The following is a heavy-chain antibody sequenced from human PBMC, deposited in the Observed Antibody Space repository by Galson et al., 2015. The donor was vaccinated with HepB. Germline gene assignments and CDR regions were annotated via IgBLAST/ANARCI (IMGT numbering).Heavy chain of an antibody. V-gene: IGHV3-23*01. D-gene: IGHD3-22*01. CDR3: AKGGPSYYFDSSGHFFDY. CDR2: SGRST. Sequence: SGRSTYYADSVEGRFTISRDSPKNTLYLQMSSLRAEDTAVYFCAKGGPSYYFDSSGHFFDYWGQGALVTVSS. J-gene: IGHJ4*02.